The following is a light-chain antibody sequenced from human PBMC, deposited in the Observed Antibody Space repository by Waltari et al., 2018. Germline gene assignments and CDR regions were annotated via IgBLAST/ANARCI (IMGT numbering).Light chain of an antibody. CDR1: ESLLHTNGYYY. CDR2: FGS. Sequence: EIVMTQPPISPPVTPGEPANISRRRSESLLHTNGYYYLDWYLQRPGQSPQLLIYFGSNRASGVADRFSGSASGTDFTLQVSRVEAEDVGVYFCMQGLQIPFTFGQGTRLQI. CDR3: MQGLQIPFT. V-gene: IGKV2-28*01. J-gene: IGKJ2*01.